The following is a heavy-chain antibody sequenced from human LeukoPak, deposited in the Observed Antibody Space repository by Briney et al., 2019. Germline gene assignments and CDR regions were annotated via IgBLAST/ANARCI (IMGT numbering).Heavy chain of an antibody. CDR2: IYTSGST. V-gene: IGHV4-4*07. J-gene: IGHJ4*02. CDR1: GGSISNYH. D-gene: IGHD5-12*01. CDR3: ARHAENGYDRFDY. Sequence: SETQSLTCSVSGGSISNYHWNWIRHPAGKGLEWIGRIYTSGSTNYNPSLKSRVTMSVDTSKNQFSLRLSSVTAADTAVYYCARHAENGYDRFDYWGQGTLVTVSS.